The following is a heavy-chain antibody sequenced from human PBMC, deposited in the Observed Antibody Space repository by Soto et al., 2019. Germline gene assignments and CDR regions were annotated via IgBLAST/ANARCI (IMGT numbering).Heavy chain of an antibody. Sequence: ESLKISCQGSGYNFAYYWIGWVRQMPGKDLEWKGFIYPDEYHISYSPSFQGQVTISADKSTSTAYLQWSSLKASDTAIYYCARHGLSGFSGGRCYSSFYYSGMDFWGQGTTATASS. J-gene: IGHJ6*02. CDR2: IYPDEYHI. V-gene: IGHV5-51*01. CDR1: GYNFAYYW. D-gene: IGHD2-15*01. CDR3: ARHGLSGFSGGRCYSSFYYSGMDF.